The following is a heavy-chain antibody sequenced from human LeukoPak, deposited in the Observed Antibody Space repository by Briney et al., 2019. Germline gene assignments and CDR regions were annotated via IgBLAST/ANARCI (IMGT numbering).Heavy chain of an antibody. J-gene: IGHJ4*02. V-gene: IGHV3-30*18. CDR2: ISYDGSNK. CDR1: GFTFSSYG. D-gene: IGHD3-9*01. CDR3: AKIQYYDILTGTFDY. Sequence: HPGGSLRLSCAASGFTFSSYGMHWVRQAPGKGLEWVAVISYDGSNKYYADSVKGRFTISRDNSKNTLYLQMNSLRAEDTAVYYCAKIQYYDILTGTFDYWGQGTLVTVSS.